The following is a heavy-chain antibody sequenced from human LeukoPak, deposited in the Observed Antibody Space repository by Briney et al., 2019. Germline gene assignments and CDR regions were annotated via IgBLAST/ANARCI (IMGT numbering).Heavy chain of an antibody. V-gene: IGHV3-21*01. D-gene: IGHD3-3*01. Sequence: RTGGSLRLSRAASGFTFSTYSMNWVRQAPGKGLEWVSSFGTRSSSIYYADSVKGRFTISRDNAKNSLYLQMNSLRAEDTAVYYCAREELEGFDYWGQGTLVTVSS. CDR1: GFTFSTYS. CDR2: FGTRSSSI. J-gene: IGHJ4*02. CDR3: AREELEGFDY.